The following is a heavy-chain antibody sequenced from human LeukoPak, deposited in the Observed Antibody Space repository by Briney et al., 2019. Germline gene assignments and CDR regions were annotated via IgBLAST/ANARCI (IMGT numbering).Heavy chain of an antibody. CDR3: ARGPSSKYDFWSGYYTPHFDY. Sequence: ASVKVSCKASGGTFSSYAISWVRQAPGQGLEWMGRIIPILGIANYAQKLQGRVTITADKSTSTAYMELSSLRSEDTAVYYCARGPSSKYDFWSGYYTPHFDYWGQGTLVTVSS. D-gene: IGHD3-3*01. CDR2: IIPILGIA. J-gene: IGHJ4*02. V-gene: IGHV1-69*04. CDR1: GGTFSSYA.